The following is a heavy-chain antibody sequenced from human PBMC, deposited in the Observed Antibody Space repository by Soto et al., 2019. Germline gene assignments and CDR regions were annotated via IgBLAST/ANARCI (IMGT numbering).Heavy chain of an antibody. CDR3: ARNESSNIYGMDV. J-gene: IGHJ6*02. CDR1: GFTFSSYS. CDR2: ISSSSFSI. D-gene: IGHD6-6*01. Sequence: EVQLVESGGGLVKPGGSLRLSCAASGFTFSSYSMNWVRQARGKGLEWVSSISSSSFSINYADSVKGRFSISRDNAQNSLHLQMNNLRAEDTAVYYCARNESSNIYGMDVWGQGTTVTVSS. V-gene: IGHV3-21*01.